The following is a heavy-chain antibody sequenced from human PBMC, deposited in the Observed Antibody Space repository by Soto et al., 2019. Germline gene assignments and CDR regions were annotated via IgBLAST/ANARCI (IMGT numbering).Heavy chain of an antibody. D-gene: IGHD6-13*01. V-gene: IGHV5-51*01. Sequence: GESLKISSKGSGYNFTSYWIAWVRKLTGKGLEWMGIIYPGDSDTRYSPSFQGQVTISADKSVSTAFLQWSSLKASDTAMYYCARPRDTSSWNAFDIWGQGTMVTV. CDR1: GYNFTSYW. CDR3: ARPRDTSSWNAFDI. J-gene: IGHJ3*02. CDR2: IYPGDSDT.